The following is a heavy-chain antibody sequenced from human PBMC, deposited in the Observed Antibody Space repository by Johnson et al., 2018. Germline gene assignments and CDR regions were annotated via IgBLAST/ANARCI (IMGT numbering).Heavy chain of an antibody. D-gene: IGHD2-21*02. CDR3: SRGYCGGDCYSGTYYYYMDV. CDR2: ISSKAYGGTT. V-gene: IGHV3-49*05. J-gene: IGHJ6*03. Sequence: VQLVESGGGLVKPGRSLGLSCTASGFTFGDYAMSWFRQAPGKGLEWVGCISSKAYGGTTEYAASAKGRFTIARDDSKSIAYLQKTSLKTEDTALYFCSRGYCGGDCYSGTYYYYMDVWGRGTTVTVSS. CDR1: GFTFGDYA.